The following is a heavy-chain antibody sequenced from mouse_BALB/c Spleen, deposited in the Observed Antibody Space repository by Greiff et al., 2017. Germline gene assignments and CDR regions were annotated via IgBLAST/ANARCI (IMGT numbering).Heavy chain of an antibody. CDR1: GYTFTSYV. J-gene: IGHJ4*01. V-gene: IGHV1-14*01. CDR3: ARPSLIPGAMDY. CDR2: INPYNDGT. D-gene: IGHD5-1-1*01. Sequence: EVKLVESGPELVKPGASVKMSCKASGYTFTSYVMHWVKQKPGQGLEWIGYINPYNDGTKYNEKFKGKATLTSDKSSSTAYMELSSLTSEDSAVYYCARPSLIPGAMDYWGQGTSVTVSS.